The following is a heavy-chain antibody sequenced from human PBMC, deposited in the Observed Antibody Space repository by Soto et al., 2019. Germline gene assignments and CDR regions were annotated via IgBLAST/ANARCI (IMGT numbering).Heavy chain of an antibody. V-gene: IGHV1-69*01. CDR1: GGAFDRFA. CDR2: IIPFLSAT. D-gene: IGHD4-17*01. J-gene: IGHJ6*02. Sequence: QVQLVQSESEVKKPGSSVRVSCKVSGGAFDRFALSWLRQAHGQGLEWMGGIIPFLSATTYAHKFQGRVTITADESANTLYLELRSLTSDDTAVYYCARGEDDYGDFGSMGVWGQGTSVTVSS. CDR3: ARGEDDYGDFGSMGV.